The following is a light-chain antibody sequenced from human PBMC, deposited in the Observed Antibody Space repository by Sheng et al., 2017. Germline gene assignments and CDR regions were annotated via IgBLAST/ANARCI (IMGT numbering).Light chain of an antibody. J-gene: IGKJ4*01. CDR1: QSVSSY. CDR3: QKYNSAPHT. V-gene: IGKV3D-11*02. Sequence: EIVLTQSPATLSLSPGERATLSCRASQSVSSYLAWYQQKPGQAPRLLIYDASNRATGVPARFSGSGPGTDFTLTISSLEPEDFATYYCQKYNSAPHTFGGGTKVEIK. CDR2: DAS.